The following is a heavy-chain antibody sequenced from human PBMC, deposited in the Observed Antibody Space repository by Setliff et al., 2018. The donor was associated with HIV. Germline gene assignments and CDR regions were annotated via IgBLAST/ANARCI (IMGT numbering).Heavy chain of an antibody. Sequence: SETLSLTCTVSGGSISSSSYYWSWIRQSPGKGLEWIGEINHSGSTNYNLSLKSRVTMSIDTSKNQFSLRLSSLTAADTAVYYCARTSELGWAPFDYWGQGTLVTVSS. J-gene: IGHJ4*02. CDR3: ARTSELGWAPFDY. CDR2: INHSGST. CDR1: GGSISSSSYY. V-gene: IGHV4-39*07. D-gene: IGHD7-27*01.